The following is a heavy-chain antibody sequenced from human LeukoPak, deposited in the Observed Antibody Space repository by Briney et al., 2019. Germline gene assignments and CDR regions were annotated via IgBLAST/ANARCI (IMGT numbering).Heavy chain of an antibody. Sequence: GGSLRLSCAAFGFTFKIYTMNWVRQAPGKGLEWISSISFSGDNRGDNTYYADSVRGRFSISRDHSNNSVSLQMTNLRVEDTAIYYCARGASRISWPGIDYWGQGTLVTVSS. D-gene: IGHD3-3*02. V-gene: IGHV3-23*01. CDR3: ARGASRISWPGIDY. J-gene: IGHJ4*02. CDR1: GFTFKIYT. CDR2: ISFSGDNRGDNT.